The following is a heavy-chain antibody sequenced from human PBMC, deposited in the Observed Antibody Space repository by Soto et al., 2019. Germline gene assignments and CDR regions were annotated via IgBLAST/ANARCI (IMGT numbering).Heavy chain of an antibody. Sequence: HPGGSLRLSCAASGFIFSDFSMHWVRQAPGKGLEWMAVTSYDGSNEYSADSVKGRFTISRDNSQNTMNLQMNNLRAEDTAVYYCARGTYRGAYGYYLDYWGQVTLVTVTS. J-gene: IGHJ4*02. CDR1: GFIFSDFS. D-gene: IGHD3-16*02. CDR3: ARGTYRGAYGYYLDY. V-gene: IGHV3-30-3*01. CDR2: TSYDGSNE.